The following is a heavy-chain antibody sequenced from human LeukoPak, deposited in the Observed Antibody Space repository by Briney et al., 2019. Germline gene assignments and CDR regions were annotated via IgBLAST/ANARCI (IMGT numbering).Heavy chain of an antibody. V-gene: IGHV3-7*01. CDR3: ARDWYDSSGYYFYYFDY. D-gene: IGHD3-22*01. CDR1: GFTFSSYW. CDR2: IRQDGSEK. Sequence: PGGSLRLSCAASGFTFSSYWMSWVRQAPGKGLEWVANIRQDGSEKYYVDSVKGRFTISRDNAKNSLYLQMNSLRAEDTAVYYCARDWYDSSGYYFYYFDYWGQGTLVTVSS. J-gene: IGHJ4*02.